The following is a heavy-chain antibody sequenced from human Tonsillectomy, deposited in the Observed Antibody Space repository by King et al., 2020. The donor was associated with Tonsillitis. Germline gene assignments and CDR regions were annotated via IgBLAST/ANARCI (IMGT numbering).Heavy chain of an antibody. CDR2: VSYDGRTK. D-gene: IGHD4-23*01. J-gene: IGHJ4*01. CDR3: ARDXDXXGNSGXXX. Sequence: QLVQSGGGVVQPGRSLRLSCAASGFTFSSYGMHWVRQAPGKGLEWVAVVSYDGRTKYYADSVMGRFTISRDNSKNTLYLQMNFLRAEDTAVYYCARDXDXXGNSGXXXWXXXTXXTV. V-gene: IGHV3-33*05. CDR1: GFTFSSYG.